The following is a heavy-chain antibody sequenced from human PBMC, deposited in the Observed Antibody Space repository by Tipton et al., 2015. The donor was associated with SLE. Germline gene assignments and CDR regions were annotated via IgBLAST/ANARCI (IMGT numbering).Heavy chain of an antibody. D-gene: IGHD2-8*01. CDR1: GGSISSYY. Sequence: TLSLTCTVSGGSISSYYWGWIRQPPGKGLEWIGSIYYSGSTYYNPSLKSRVTISVDTSKNQFSLKLSSVTAADTAVYYCASDAQWSDGGNWFDPWGQGTLVTVSS. V-gene: IGHV4-39*01. J-gene: IGHJ5*02. CDR2: IYYSGST. CDR3: ASDAQWSDGGNWFDP.